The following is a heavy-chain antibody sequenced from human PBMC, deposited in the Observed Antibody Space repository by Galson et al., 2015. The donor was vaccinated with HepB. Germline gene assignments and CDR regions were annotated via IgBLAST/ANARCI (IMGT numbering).Heavy chain of an antibody. CDR2: ISSSSYI. D-gene: IGHD6-6*01. J-gene: IGHJ4*02. CDR1: GFTFSSYS. Sequence: SLRLSCAASGFTFSSYSMNWVRQAPGKGLEWVSSISSSSYIYYADSVKGRFTISRDNAKNSLYLQMNSLRAEDTAVYYCARGMQLARRYYFDYWGQGTLVTVSS. CDR3: ARGMQLARRYYFDY. V-gene: IGHV3-21*01.